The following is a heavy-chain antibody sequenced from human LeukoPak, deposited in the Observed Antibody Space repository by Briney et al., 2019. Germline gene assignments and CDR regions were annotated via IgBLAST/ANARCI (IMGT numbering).Heavy chain of an antibody. Sequence: GGALRLSCAASGFTFSNYWMSWVRQAPGKGLEWVANIKQDGSEKYYVDSVKGRFTISRDNAKNSLYLQMNSLRAEDTAVYYCARDAPEQWLVLGAFDIWGQGTMVTVSS. J-gene: IGHJ3*02. V-gene: IGHV3-7*03. CDR3: ARDAPEQWLVLGAFDI. CDR1: GFTFSNYW. D-gene: IGHD6-19*01. CDR2: IKQDGSEK.